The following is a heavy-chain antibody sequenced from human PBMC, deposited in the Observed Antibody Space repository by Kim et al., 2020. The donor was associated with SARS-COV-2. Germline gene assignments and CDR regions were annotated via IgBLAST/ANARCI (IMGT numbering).Heavy chain of an antibody. CDR2: IRSKASNYAT. CDR1: GFSFSDSA. Sequence: GGSLRLSCAASGFSFSDSAIHWVRQASGKGLEWVGRIRSKASNYATAYAASVKGRFTFSRDDSKNTAYLQMNSLKTEDTAVYYCTGQLVMDVWGQGTTVTVSS. J-gene: IGHJ6*02. CDR3: TGQLVMDV. V-gene: IGHV3-73*01. D-gene: IGHD6-13*01.